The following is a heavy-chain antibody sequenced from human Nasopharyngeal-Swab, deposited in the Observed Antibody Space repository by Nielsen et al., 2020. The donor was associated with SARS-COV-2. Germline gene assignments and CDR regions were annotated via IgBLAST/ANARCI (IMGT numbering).Heavy chain of an antibody. J-gene: IGHJ3*02. D-gene: IGHD3-3*01. CDR3: VRIWSTIFGYAFDI. CDR2: IDWDDDK. V-gene: IGHV2-70*11. CDR1: GFSLSTSGIF. Sequence: SGPTLVQPTQTLTLTCTFSGFSLSTSGIFVSWIRQPPGKALEWLARIDWDDDKYYSTSLKTRLTISKGTSKNQVVLTMTNMDPVDTATYYCVRIWSTIFGYAFDIWGQGTMVTVSS.